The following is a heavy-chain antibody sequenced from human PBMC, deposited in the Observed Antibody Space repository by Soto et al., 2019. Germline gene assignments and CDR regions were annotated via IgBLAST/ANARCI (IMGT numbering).Heavy chain of an antibody. CDR2: ISGGGSNT. Sequence: GGSLRLSCAASGFSFSTYAMTWVRQAPGKGLEWVSAISGGGSNTHYADSVKGRFTISRDNSRKLLHLQMNSLRAEDTAIYYCAKFSAASVYDISSAPDYWGQGTLVTVPS. V-gene: IGHV3-23*01. J-gene: IGHJ4*02. CDR1: GFSFSTYA. CDR3: AKFSAASVYDISSAPDY. D-gene: IGHD3-9*01.